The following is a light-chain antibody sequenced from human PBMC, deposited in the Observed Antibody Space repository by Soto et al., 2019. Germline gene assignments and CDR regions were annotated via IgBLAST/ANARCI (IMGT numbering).Light chain of an antibody. CDR3: AAWDDSLNGWV. V-gene: IGLV1-44*01. Sequence: QSALTQPPSASGTPGQRVTISCSGSSSNIGSNTVSWYQQVPGTAPKLLMSSNNQRPSGVPDRFSGYKSGTSASLAISGLQSEDEADYYCAAWDDSLNGWVFGGGTKVTVL. J-gene: IGLJ3*02. CDR2: SNN. CDR1: SSNIGSNT.